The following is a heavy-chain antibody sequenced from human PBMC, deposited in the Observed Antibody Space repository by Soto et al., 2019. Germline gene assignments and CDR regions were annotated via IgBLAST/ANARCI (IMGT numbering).Heavy chain of an antibody. CDR1: GFTFSSYS. J-gene: IGHJ3*02. V-gene: IGHV3-21*01. Sequence: PGGSLRLSCAASGFTFSSYSMNWVRQAPGKGLEWVSSISSSSSYIYYADSVKGRFTISRDNAKNSLYLQMNSLRAEDTAVYYCARGDYDILTGYFGVAFDIWGQGTMVTVSS. D-gene: IGHD3-9*01. CDR2: ISSSSSYI. CDR3: ARGDYDILTGYFGVAFDI.